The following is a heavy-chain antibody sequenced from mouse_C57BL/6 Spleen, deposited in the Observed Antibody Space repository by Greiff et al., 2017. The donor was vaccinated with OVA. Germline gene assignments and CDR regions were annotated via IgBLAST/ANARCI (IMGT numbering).Heavy chain of an antibody. Sequence: EVKLVESGGDLVKPGGSLKLSCAASGFTFSSYGMSWVRQTPDKRLEWVATISSGGSYTYYPDSVKGRFTISRDNAKNTLYLQMSSLKSEDTAMYYCARQDYSSLDYWGQGTTLTVSS. J-gene: IGHJ2*01. V-gene: IGHV5-6*02. D-gene: IGHD2-12*01. CDR1: GFTFSSYG. CDR2: ISSGGSYT. CDR3: ARQDYSSLDY.